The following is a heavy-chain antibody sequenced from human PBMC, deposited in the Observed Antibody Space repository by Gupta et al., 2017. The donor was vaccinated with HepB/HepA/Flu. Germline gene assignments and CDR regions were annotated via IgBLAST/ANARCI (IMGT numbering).Heavy chain of an antibody. J-gene: IGHJ4*02. D-gene: IGHD2/OR15-2a*01. CDR3: SRDTFGPYYY. CDR2: MNQHGSVI. Sequence: EVHLAESGGGLVQPGGSLRLSCAASGFTVSSYWMHWVRQAPGKGLVWVSRMNQHGSVINYADSVECLFTISRDNTKNALYLQMNCLRAEDTAIYFCSRDTFGPYYYWGQGTRVTVSA. V-gene: IGHV3-74*01. CDR1: GFTVSSYW.